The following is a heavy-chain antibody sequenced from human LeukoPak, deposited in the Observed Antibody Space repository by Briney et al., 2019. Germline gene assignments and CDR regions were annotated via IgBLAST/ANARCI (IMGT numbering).Heavy chain of an antibody. V-gene: IGHV3-9*01. CDR2: TSWNSGSI. D-gene: IGHD5-24*01. Sequence: PGRSLRLSCAASGFTFDDYAMHWVRQAPGKGLEWVSGTSWNSGSIGYADSVKGRFTISRDNAKNSLYLQMNSLRAEDTALYYCAKFLGGYNSDSDAFDIWGQGTMVTVSS. J-gene: IGHJ3*02. CDR3: AKFLGGYNSDSDAFDI. CDR1: GFTFDDYA.